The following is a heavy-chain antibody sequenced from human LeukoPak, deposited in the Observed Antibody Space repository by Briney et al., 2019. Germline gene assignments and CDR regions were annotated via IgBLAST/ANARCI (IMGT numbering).Heavy chain of an antibody. Sequence: GASVKVSCKASGYTFTKYGISWVRQAPGQGLEWMGWISAKNGNTKYSQKFQGRVTITRDTSASTAYMELSSLRSEDTAVYYCASPLSWGLGYWGQGTLVTVSS. J-gene: IGHJ4*02. CDR3: ASPLSWGLGY. V-gene: IGHV1-18*01. D-gene: IGHD2/OR15-2a*01. CDR1: GYTFTKYG. CDR2: ISAKNGNT.